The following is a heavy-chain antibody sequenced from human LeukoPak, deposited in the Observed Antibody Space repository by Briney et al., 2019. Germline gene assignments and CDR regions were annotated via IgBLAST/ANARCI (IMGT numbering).Heavy chain of an antibody. CDR1: GGTFSSYA. CDR3: ARDGNGFAAAGTFMGY. Sequence: SVKVSCKASGGTFSSYAISWVRQAPGQGLEWMGGIIPIFGTANYAQKFQGRVTITADESTSTAYMELSSLRSEDTAVYYCARDGNGFAAAGTFMGYWGQGTLATVSS. J-gene: IGHJ4*02. CDR2: IIPIFGTA. D-gene: IGHD6-13*01. V-gene: IGHV1-69*13.